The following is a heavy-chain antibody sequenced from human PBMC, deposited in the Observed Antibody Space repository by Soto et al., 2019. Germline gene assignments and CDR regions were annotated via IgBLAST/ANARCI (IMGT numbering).Heavy chain of an antibody. CDR1: GFTFRKFW. CDR3: AIQDCTNDVCLEAAVTVGGALES. Sequence: VQLVQSGGGLAQPGKSLRLSCAASGFTFRKFWMHWVRQVPGKGPVWVSYISSDGTTTDYAGSVKGRFTISRDNAKDTLYLQMDSLRAEDTAVYYCAIQDCTNDVCLEAAVTVGGALESWGQGTLVTVSS. J-gene: IGHJ1*01. CDR2: ISSDGTTT. D-gene: IGHD2-8*01. V-gene: IGHV3-74*01.